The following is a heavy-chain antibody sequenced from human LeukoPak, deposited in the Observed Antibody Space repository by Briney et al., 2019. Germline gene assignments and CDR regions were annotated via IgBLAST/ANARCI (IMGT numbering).Heavy chain of an antibody. D-gene: IGHD2-2*02. CDR3: ARDLVMNIVVVPAAIKADAFDI. V-gene: IGHV1-69*04. Sequence: ASVKVSCKASGGTFSSYTISWVRQAPGQGLEWMGRIIPILGIANYAQKFQGRVTITADKSTSTAYMELSSLRSEDTAMYYCARDLVMNIVVVPAAIKADAFDIWGQGTVVTVSS. CDR1: GGTFSSYT. CDR2: IIPILGIA. J-gene: IGHJ3*02.